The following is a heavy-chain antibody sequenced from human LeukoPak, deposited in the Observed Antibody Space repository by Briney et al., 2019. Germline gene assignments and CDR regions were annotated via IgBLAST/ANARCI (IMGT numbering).Heavy chain of an antibody. CDR1: GYTFTSYG. Sequence: SVKVSCKASGYTFTSYGISWVRQAPGQGLEWMGWISTYNGNTNYAQKLQGRVTMTTDTSTSTAYMELRSLRSDDTAVYYCARDLVGGTVTTRGLGWFDPWGQGTLVTVSS. CDR3: ARDLVGGTVTTRGLGWFDP. D-gene: IGHD4-17*01. CDR2: ISTYNGNT. J-gene: IGHJ5*02. V-gene: IGHV1-18*01.